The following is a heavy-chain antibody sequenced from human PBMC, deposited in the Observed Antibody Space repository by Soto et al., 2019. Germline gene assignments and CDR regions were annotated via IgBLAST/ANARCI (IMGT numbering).Heavy chain of an antibody. Sequence: GGSLRLSCAASGFTFSSYWMHWVRQAPGKGLVWVSRINSDGSSTSYADSVKGRFTISRDNAKNTLYLQMNSLRAEDTAVYYCARAPRTGYDFWSGYYTQNWLDPWGQGTLVTVSS. CDR3: ARAPRTGYDFWSGYYTQNWLDP. D-gene: IGHD3-3*01. CDR2: INSDGSST. V-gene: IGHV3-74*01. J-gene: IGHJ5*02. CDR1: GFTFSSYW.